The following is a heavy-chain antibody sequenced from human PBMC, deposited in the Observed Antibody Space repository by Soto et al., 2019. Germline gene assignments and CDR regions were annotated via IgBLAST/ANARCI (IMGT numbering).Heavy chain of an antibody. J-gene: IGHJ4*02. CDR3: ARGYSRQPREY. V-gene: IGHV1-46*01. Sequence: QVQLVQSGAEVKKPGASVKVSCKASGYSFTSYYLHWVRQAPGQGLEWMGVLNPVGGGATYAQKFQGRVTITRDTSTPTVYMELSSLRSEDTAMYYCARGYSRQPREYWGQGTLVTVSS. D-gene: IGHD5-12*01. CDR1: GYSFTSYY. CDR2: LNPVGGGA.